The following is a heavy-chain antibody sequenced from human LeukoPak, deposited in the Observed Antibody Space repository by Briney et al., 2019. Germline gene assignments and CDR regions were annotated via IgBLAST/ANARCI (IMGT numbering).Heavy chain of an antibody. CDR3: ARDQDTSTVGWFDP. CDR1: GGSFSGYY. Sequence: SETLSLTCAVYGGSFSGYYWSWIRQPPGKGLEWIGEINHSGSTNYNPSLKSRVTISVDTSKNQFSLKLSSVTAADTAVYYCARDQDTSTVGWFDPWGQGTLVTVSS. V-gene: IGHV4-34*01. D-gene: IGHD4-17*01. CDR2: INHSGST. J-gene: IGHJ5*02.